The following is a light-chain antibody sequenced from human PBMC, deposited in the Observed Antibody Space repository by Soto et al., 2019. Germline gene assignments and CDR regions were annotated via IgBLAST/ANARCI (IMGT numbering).Light chain of an antibody. J-gene: IGKJ4*01. V-gene: IGKV3-20*01. CDR3: LQYGSSPLT. CDR2: DAS. CDR1: QSVSANY. Sequence: EVVLTQSPGTLSLSPGQRATLSCRASQSVSANYLVWYQQKPGQAPRLLIYDASNRATGIPDRFSGSGSGTDFTLTISRLEPEDFAVYYCLQYGSSPLTFGGGTKVEIK.